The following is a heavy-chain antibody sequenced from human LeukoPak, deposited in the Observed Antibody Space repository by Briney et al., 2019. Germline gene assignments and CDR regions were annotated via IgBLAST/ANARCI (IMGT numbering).Heavy chain of an antibody. D-gene: IGHD3-10*01. Sequence: SETLSLTCAVSGGSISSTNWWSWVRQPPGKGLEWIGEIYHSGSTDYNPSLKSRVTISVDRSKNQFSLKLSSVTAADTAVYYCAGASYGSGSSIDYWGQGTLVTVSS. CDR2: IYHSGST. CDR1: GGSISSTNW. V-gene: IGHV4-4*02. J-gene: IGHJ4*02. CDR3: AGASYGSGSSIDY.